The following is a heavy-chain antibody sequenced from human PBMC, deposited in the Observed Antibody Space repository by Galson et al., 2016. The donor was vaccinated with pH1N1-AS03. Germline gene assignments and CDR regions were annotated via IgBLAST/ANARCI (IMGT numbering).Heavy chain of an antibody. Sequence: SLRLSCAASGFPFSGYSMNWVRQAPGKGLKWVPFISTSSSSIYHADSVKGRFTISRDNAQNLLYLQMNSLRDEDTAVYYCARDGPPQGISVAGSFDFWGQGTLVTVSS. CDR3: ARDGPPQGISVAGSFDF. D-gene: IGHD6-19*01. CDR2: ISTSSSSI. J-gene: IGHJ4*02. CDR1: GFPFSGYS. V-gene: IGHV3-21*01.